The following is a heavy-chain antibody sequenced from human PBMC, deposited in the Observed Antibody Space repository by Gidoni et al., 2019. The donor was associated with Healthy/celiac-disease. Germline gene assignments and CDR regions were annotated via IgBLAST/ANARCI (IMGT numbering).Heavy chain of an antibody. Sequence: QVQLVESGGGVVQPGRYLRLSCAAAGFTFSSYGLHWVRQAPGKGLEWVAVIWLDGSNKYYADSVKGRFTISRDKSKNTLYLQMNSLRAEDTAVYYCARDEELSYYDFWSGYFLFDYWGQGTLVTVSS. J-gene: IGHJ4*02. V-gene: IGHV3-33*01. D-gene: IGHD3-3*01. CDR2: IWLDGSNK. CDR1: GFTFSSYG. CDR3: ARDEELSYYDFWSGYFLFDY.